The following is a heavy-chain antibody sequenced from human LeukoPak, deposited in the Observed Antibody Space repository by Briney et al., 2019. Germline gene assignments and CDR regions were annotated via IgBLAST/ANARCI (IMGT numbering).Heavy chain of an antibody. J-gene: IGHJ4*02. D-gene: IGHD6-19*01. CDR1: GGSFSGYY. CDR3: ARDMSSGWSTYSDY. CDR2: INHSGST. V-gene: IGHV4-34*01. Sequence: KASETLSLTCAVYGGSFSGYYWSWIRQPPGKGLEWNGEINHSGSTNYNPSLKSRVTISVDTSKNQFSLKLSSVTAADTAVYYCARDMSSGWSTYSDYWGQGTLVTVSS.